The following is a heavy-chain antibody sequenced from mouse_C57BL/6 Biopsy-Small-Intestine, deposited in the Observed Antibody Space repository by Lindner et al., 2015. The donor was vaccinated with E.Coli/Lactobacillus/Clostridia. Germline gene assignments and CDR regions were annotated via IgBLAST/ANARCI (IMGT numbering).Heavy chain of an antibody. CDR2: INPKSGVT. V-gene: IGHV1-64*01. D-gene: IGHD1-1*01. Sequence: SVKVSCKAAGYTFIGFYMHWVRQAPGQGLEWVGRINPKSGVTDYAQRFQGRVIMTRDTSMSTAYMELNSLKSDDTAVYYCAREVVAVGADNYNYYYGMDVWGQGTMVTVSS. CDR3: AREVVAVGADNYNYYYGMDV. CDR1: GYTFIGFY. J-gene: IGHJ1*01.